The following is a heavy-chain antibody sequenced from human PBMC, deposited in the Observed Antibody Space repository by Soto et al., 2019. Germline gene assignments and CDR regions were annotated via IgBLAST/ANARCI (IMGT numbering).Heavy chain of an antibody. V-gene: IGHV1-8*01. Sequence: QVQLVQSGAEVKKPGASVKVSCKASGYTFTSYDINWVRQATGQGLEWMGWMNPNSGNAGYARRFQGRVTMTWNTSISTAYMDLSSLRSEDTAVYYCARSQRRTSAAGAGDYWGQGTLVTVSS. CDR2: MNPNSGNA. CDR3: ARSQRRTSAAGAGDY. D-gene: IGHD6-13*01. J-gene: IGHJ4*02. CDR1: GYTFTSYD.